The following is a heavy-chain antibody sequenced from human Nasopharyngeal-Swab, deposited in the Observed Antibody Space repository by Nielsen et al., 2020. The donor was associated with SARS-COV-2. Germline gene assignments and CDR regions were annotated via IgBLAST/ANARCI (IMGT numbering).Heavy chain of an antibody. CDR1: GFTFSSYA. V-gene: IGHV3-15*01. Sequence: GESLKISCAASGFTFSSYAMSWVRQAPGKGLEWVGRIKSKTDGGTTDYAAPVKGRFTISRDDSKNTLYLQMNSLKTEDTAVYYCTTEALLWFGELQKWGQGTLVTVSS. D-gene: IGHD3-10*01. CDR3: TTEALLWFGELQK. CDR2: IKSKTDGGTT. J-gene: IGHJ4*02.